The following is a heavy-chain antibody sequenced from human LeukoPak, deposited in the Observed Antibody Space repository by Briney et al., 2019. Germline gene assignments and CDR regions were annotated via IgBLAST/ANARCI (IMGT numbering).Heavy chain of an antibody. CDR1: GFTFSSYE. CDR3: ARAGVIAAATLDY. J-gene: IGHJ4*02. Sequence: AGGSLRLSCAASGFTFSSYEMNWVRQAPGKGLEGVSYISSSGSTIYYADSVRGRFTISRDNAKNSLYLQMNGLRAEDTAVYYCARAGVIAAATLDYWGQGTLVTVSS. V-gene: IGHV3-48*03. D-gene: IGHD6-13*01. CDR2: ISSSGSTI.